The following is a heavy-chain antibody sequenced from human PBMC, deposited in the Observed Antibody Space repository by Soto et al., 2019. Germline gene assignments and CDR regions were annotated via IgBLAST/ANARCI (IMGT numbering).Heavy chain of an antibody. V-gene: IGHV3-74*01. CDR1: GFTFSSYW. D-gene: IGHD6-13*01. CDR3: ARASPGSSRPFDY. Sequence: EVQLVESGGGLVQPGGSLRLSCAASGFTFSSYWMHWVRQAPGKGLVWVSRINSDGSSTSYADSVKGRFTIYRDNAKNTLYLQMNSLSAEDTAVYYCARASPGSSRPFDYWGQGTLVTVSS. CDR2: INSDGSST. J-gene: IGHJ4*02.